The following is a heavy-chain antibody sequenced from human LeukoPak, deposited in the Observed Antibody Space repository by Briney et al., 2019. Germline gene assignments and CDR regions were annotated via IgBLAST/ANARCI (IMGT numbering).Heavy chain of an antibody. CDR2: ISSSGSTI. CDR3: AGAYDILTGYDFDY. CDR1: GFTCSDYY. J-gene: IGHJ4*02. Sequence: GGSLRLSCAASGFTCSDYYMSWIRQAPGKGREWVSYISSSGSTIYYADSVKGRFTISRDNAKNSLYLQMNSLRAEDTAVYYCAGAYDILTGYDFDYWGQGTLVTVSS. D-gene: IGHD3-9*01. V-gene: IGHV3-11*01.